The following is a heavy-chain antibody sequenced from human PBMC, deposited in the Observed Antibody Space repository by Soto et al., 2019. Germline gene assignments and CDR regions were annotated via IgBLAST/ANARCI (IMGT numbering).Heavy chain of an antibody. V-gene: IGHV1-69*01. CDR3: ARLSTIASSSWALFDY. Sequence: QVQLVESGGGVVQPGRSLRLSCAASGFTFSSYAISWVRQAPGQGLEWMGGIIPIFGTANYAQKFQGRVTITADESTSTAYMELSSLRSEDTAVYYCARLSTIASSSWALFDYWGQGTLVTVSS. J-gene: IGHJ4*02. CDR2: IIPIFGTA. CDR1: GFTFSSYA. D-gene: IGHD6-13*01.